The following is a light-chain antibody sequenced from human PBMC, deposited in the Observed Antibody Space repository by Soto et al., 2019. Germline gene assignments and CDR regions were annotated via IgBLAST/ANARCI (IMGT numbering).Light chain of an antibody. J-gene: IGLJ2*01. CDR2: EVS. CDR3: SSYINTNTLV. CDR1: SSDVGDYNS. Sequence: QSALTQPASVSGSPGQSIAISCTGTSSDVGDYNSASWYQQHPGKVPKLVIFEVSNRPSGVSNRFSGSKSGNTASLTISGLQAEDEADYFCSSYINTNTLVFGGGTQLTVL. V-gene: IGLV2-14*01.